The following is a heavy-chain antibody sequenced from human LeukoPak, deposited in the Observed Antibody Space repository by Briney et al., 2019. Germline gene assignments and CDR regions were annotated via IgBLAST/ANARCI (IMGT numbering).Heavy chain of an antibody. Sequence: KSSETLSLTCTVSGSMYNYYWSWIRQPPGKGLEWIGYIHYNGNTNYNPSLKSRVTMSLDTSKSQVSLKLNSVTAADTAVYYCARHISSSGTYAYFDYWGQGTLVTVSS. D-gene: IGHD1-26*01. CDR3: ARHISSSGTYAYFDY. V-gene: IGHV4-59*08. CDR1: GSMYNYY. J-gene: IGHJ4*02. CDR2: IHYNGNT.